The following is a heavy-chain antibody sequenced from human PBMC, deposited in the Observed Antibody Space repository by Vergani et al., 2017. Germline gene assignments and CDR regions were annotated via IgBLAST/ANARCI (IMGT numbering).Heavy chain of an antibody. CDR1: GGSFSGYY. CDR3: ARAEPYYYGSGSQWFDP. V-gene: IGHV4-34*01. CDR2: INHSGST. Sequence: QVQLQQWGAGLLKPSETLSLTCAVYGGSFSGYYWSWIRQPPGKGLEWIGEINHSGSTNYNPSLKSRVTISVDTSKNQFSLKLSSVTAADTAVYYCARAEPYYYGSGSQWFDPWGQGTLVTVSS. D-gene: IGHD3-10*01. J-gene: IGHJ5*02.